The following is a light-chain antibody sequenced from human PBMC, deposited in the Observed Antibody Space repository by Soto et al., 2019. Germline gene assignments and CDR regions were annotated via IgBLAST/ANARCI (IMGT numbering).Light chain of an antibody. Sequence: DIQMTQSPSTLSASVGDRVTITCRASQSISSRLAWYQQKPGKAPKFLVYDASNLESGVPSRFSGSGSGTDFTLTISCLQSEDFATYYCQQYYSFPWTFGQGTKVDIK. CDR2: DAS. CDR3: QQYYSFPWT. J-gene: IGKJ1*01. V-gene: IGKV1-5*01. CDR1: QSISSR.